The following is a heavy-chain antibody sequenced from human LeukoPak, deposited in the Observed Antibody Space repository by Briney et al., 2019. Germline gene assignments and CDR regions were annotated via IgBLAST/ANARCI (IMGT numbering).Heavy chain of an antibody. CDR1: GFTFDDYA. CDR3: LATQRWGSGRGC. Sequence: PGGSLRLSCAASGFTFDDYAMHWVRQAPGKGLEWVSGISWNSGSIGYADSVKGRFTISRDNAKNSLYLQMNSLRAEDTALYYCLATQRWGSGRGCWGQGTLVTVSS. J-gene: IGHJ4*02. D-gene: IGHD2-15*01. CDR2: ISWNSGSI. V-gene: IGHV3-9*01.